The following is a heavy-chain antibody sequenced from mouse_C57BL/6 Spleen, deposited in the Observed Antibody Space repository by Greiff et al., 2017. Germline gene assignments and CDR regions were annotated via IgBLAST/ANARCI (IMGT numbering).Heavy chain of an antibody. D-gene: IGHD1-1*01. Sequence: QVQLKQSGAELVKPGASVKISCKASGYAFSSYWMNWVKQRPGKGLEWIGQIYPGDGDTNYNGKFKGKATLTADKSSSTAYMQLSSLTSEDSAVYFCARGDYYGSSYDFDYWGQGTTLTVSS. V-gene: IGHV1-80*01. CDR3: ARGDYYGSSYDFDY. CDR2: IYPGDGDT. J-gene: IGHJ2*01. CDR1: GYAFSSYW.